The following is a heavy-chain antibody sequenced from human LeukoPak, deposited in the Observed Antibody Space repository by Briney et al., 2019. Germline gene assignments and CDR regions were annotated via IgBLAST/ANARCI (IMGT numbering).Heavy chain of an antibody. CDR1: GFTFDDYA. V-gene: IGHV3-23*01. Sequence: PGRSLRLSCAASGFTFDDYAMHWVRQAPGKGLEWVSAISGSGGSTYYADSVKGRFTISRDNSKNTLYLQMNSLRAEDTAVYCCANGALLELLRYWGQGTLVTVSS. CDR2: ISGSGGST. J-gene: IGHJ4*02. CDR3: ANGALLELLRY. D-gene: IGHD1-7*01.